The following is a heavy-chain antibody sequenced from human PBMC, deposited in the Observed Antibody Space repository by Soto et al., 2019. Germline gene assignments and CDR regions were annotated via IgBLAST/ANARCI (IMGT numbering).Heavy chain of an antibody. J-gene: IGHJ4*02. CDR3: AIYPHKIIAAAPY. Sequence: SETLSLTCTVSGGSISSSSYYWGWIRQPPGKGLEWIGSIYYSGSTYYNPSLKSRVTISVDTSKNQFSLKLSSVTAADTAVYYCAIYPHKIIAAAPYWGQGTLVTVSS. CDR2: IYYSGST. CDR1: GGSISSSSYY. D-gene: IGHD6-13*01. V-gene: IGHV4-39*07.